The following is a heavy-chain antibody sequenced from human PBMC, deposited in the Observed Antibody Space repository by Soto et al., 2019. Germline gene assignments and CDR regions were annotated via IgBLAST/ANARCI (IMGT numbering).Heavy chain of an antibody. V-gene: IGHV4-4*02. Sequence: QVQLQESGPGLVKPSGTLSLTCAVSGGSISSSNWWSWVRQPPGKGLEWIGEIYHSGSTNYNPSLKGRVTIAVDKSKNQFSLKLSSVTAADTAVYYCARVGGYDSSGYQIDIWGQGTMVTVSS. CDR1: GGSISSSNW. D-gene: IGHD3-22*01. CDR3: ARVGGYDSSGYQIDI. J-gene: IGHJ3*02. CDR2: IYHSGST.